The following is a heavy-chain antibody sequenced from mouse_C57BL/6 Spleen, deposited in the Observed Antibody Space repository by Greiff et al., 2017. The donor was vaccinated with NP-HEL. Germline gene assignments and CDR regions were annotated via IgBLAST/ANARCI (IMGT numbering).Heavy chain of an antibody. CDR1: GYTFTSYW. Sequence: QVQLQQPGAELVKPGASVKLSCKASGYTFTSYWMHWVKQRPGQGLEWIGMIHPNSGSTNYNEKFKSKATLTVDKSSSTAYMQLSSLTSEDSAVYYCAGQYYSPYYYAMDYWGQGTSVTVSS. CDR2: IHPNSGST. V-gene: IGHV1-64*01. CDR3: AGQYYSPYYYAMDY. J-gene: IGHJ4*01. D-gene: IGHD2-12*01.